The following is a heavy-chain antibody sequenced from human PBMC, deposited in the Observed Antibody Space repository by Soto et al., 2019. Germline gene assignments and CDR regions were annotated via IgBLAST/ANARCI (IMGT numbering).Heavy chain of an antibody. CDR3: AKDYSGFDY. CDR2: ISSSSSTI. D-gene: IGHD4-4*01. Sequence: GGSLRLSCAASGFTFSSYSMNWVRQAPGKGLEWVSYISSSSSTIYYADSVKGRFTISRDNAKNSLYLQMNSLRAEDTAVYYCAKDYSGFDYWGQGTLVTVSS. V-gene: IGHV3-48*01. CDR1: GFTFSSYS. J-gene: IGHJ4*02.